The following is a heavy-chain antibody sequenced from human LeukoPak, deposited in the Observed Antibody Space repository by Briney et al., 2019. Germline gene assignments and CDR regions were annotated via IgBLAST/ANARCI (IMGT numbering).Heavy chain of an antibody. J-gene: IGHJ4*02. CDR2: ISPYNGNT. CDR3: ARARFREFDFDY. CDR1: VYTFTIYG. Sequence: ASVTVSCTSSVYTFTIYGINWVWHAHGPGLGRMGWISPYNGNTNYAQNLQGRVTMTTNTSTSTAYMELRSLRSDDTAVYYCARARFREFDFDYWGQGTLDTVSS. V-gene: IGHV1-18*01. D-gene: IGHD3-10*01.